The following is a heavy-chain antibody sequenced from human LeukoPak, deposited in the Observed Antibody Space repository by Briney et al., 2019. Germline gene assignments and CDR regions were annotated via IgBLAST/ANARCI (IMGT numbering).Heavy chain of an antibody. CDR2: INGDGSTT. CDR1: GFTFSSFW. CDR3: ATEGHSGSGNHIED. V-gene: IGHV3-74*01. J-gene: IGHJ4*02. D-gene: IGHD3-10*01. Sequence: PGGSLRLSCATAGFTFSSFWMHCVRQVPGKWLVWVSRINGDGSTTIYADSVKGRFTISRDNAKNTLYLQMNNLRAEDTAVFYCATEGHSGSGNHIEDWGQGTLVSVSS.